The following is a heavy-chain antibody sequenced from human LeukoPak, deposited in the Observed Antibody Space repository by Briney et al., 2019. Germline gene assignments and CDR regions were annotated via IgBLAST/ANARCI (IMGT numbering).Heavy chain of an antibody. Sequence: GGSLRLSCAASGFTFDDYAMHWVRPAPGKGLEWVSLISGDGGSTYYADSVKGQFTISRDNSKNSLYLQMNSLRTEHTALYYCAKERMVADAFDIWGQGTMVTVSS. V-gene: IGHV3-43*02. J-gene: IGHJ3*02. D-gene: IGHD3-10*01. CDR2: ISGDGGST. CDR3: AKERMVADAFDI. CDR1: GFTFDDYA.